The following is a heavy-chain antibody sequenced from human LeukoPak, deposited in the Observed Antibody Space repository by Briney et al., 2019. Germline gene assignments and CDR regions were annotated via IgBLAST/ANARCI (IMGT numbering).Heavy chain of an antibody. V-gene: IGHV4-59*11. J-gene: IGHJ2*01. Sequence: PSETLSLTCTVSGGSISGHYCSWIRQPPGKGLEYIGYIYYTGSNNYNPSLKSRVTISSDTSSTQVSLKLNSVTAADTAVYYRATLRSDDSSGSYPFDLWGRGTLVTVSS. CDR2: IYYTGSN. D-gene: IGHD3-22*01. CDR3: ATLRSDDSSGSYPFDL. CDR1: GGSISGHY.